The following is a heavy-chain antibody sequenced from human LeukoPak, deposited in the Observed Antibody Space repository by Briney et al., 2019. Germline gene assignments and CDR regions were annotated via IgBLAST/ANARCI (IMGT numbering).Heavy chain of an antibody. V-gene: IGHV4-31*11. CDR1: GVSIRSAGYP. CDR2: SRSP. D-gene: IGHD3-3*01. CDR3: ARDGATGVFET. Sequence: PSETLSLTCAVSGVSIRSAGYPYSGSASTQGRAWSGLGTSRSPSYNPSLKSRVTISMDTSKNHFSLNLTSVTAADTAVYFCARDGATGVFETWGQGTLVAVSS. J-gene: IGHJ5*02.